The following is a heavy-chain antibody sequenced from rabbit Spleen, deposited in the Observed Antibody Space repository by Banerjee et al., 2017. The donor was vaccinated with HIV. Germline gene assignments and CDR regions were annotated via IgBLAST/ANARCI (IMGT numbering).Heavy chain of an antibody. J-gene: IGHJ4*01. V-gene: IGHV1S43*01. D-gene: IGHD8-1*01. Sequence: QEQLEESGGGLVKPEGSLTLTCKASGVSFNDKDVMCWVRQAPGKGLEWIGYIDPVFGITYYANWVNGRFSISRENAQNTVDLKMNSLTAADTATYFCARDGAGGSYFALWGPGTLVTVS. CDR1: GVSFNDKDV. CDR3: ARDGAGGSYFAL. CDR2: IDPVFGIT.